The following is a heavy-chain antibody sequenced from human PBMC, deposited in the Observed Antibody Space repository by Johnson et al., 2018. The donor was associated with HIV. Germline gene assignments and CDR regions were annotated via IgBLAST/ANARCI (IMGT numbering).Heavy chain of an antibody. CDR3: AKGTHYSDSSGYWSNDAFDI. Sequence: MQLVESGGGLVKPGGSLRLSCAASGFTFSNAWMSWVRQRQAPGKGLEWVGRIKSETDGGTTDSAAPVKGRFTISRDDSKNTLYLQMNSLRAEDTAVYYCAKGTHYSDSSGYWSNDAFDIWGQGTRVTVSS. CDR2: IKSETDGGTT. CDR1: GFTFSNAW. V-gene: IGHV3-15*01. J-gene: IGHJ3*02. D-gene: IGHD3-22*01.